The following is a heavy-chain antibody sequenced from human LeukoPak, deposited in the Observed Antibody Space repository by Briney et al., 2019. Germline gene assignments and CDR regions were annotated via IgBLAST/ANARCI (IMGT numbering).Heavy chain of an antibody. CDR2: MCGTSDST. V-gene: IGHV3-23*01. CDR3: AKNGAGTCYSRVDY. Sequence: PGGSLRLSCTASGFTLSIYAMSWVRQAPGKGLEWVSVMCGTSDSTYYADSVKGRFTISRDNSKNTLYLQMNSLRAEDTAVYYCAKNGAGTCYSRVDYWGQGTQVTVSS. D-gene: IGHD2-15*01. CDR1: GFTLSIYA. J-gene: IGHJ4*02.